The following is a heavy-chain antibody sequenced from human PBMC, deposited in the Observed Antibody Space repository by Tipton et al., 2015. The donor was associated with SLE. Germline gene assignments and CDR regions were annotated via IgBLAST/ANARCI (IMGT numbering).Heavy chain of an antibody. V-gene: IGHV4-34*01. Sequence: TLSLTCAVYGGSFSGYYWSWIRQPPGKGLEWIGEVNHSGSTNYNPSLKSRVTISVDTSKNQFSLKLTSVTAADTAVYYCAREGSGVDVWGQGTTVTVSS. J-gene: IGHJ6*02. CDR3: AREGSGVDV. CDR1: GGSFSGYY. CDR2: VNHSGST.